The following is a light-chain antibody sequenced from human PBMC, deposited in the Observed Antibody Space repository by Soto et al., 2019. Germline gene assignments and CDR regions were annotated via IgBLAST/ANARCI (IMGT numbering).Light chain of an antibody. V-gene: IGKV3-20*01. CDR3: QRYNNWPLT. Sequence: EIVLTQSPGTLSLSPGERATLSCRASQSVSSSWLAWYQQKPGQAPRLLIYGASSRATGIPDRVSGSGSGTDFTLTINSLQSEDFAVYYCQRYNNWPLTFGGGTKVEIK. J-gene: IGKJ4*01. CDR2: GAS. CDR1: QSVSSSW.